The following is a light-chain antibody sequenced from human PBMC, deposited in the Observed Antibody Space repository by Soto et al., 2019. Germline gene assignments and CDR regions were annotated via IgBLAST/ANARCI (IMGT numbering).Light chain of an antibody. Sequence: DIQMTQSPSTLSASVGDRVTITCRASQSISSWLAWYQQKPGKAPKLLIYDASSLESGVPSSFSGSGSGTEFTLTISGVQPDDFATYYCQQYNSYSPYTFGQGTKLEIK. V-gene: IGKV1-5*01. CDR3: QQYNSYSPYT. CDR1: QSISSW. CDR2: DAS. J-gene: IGKJ2*01.